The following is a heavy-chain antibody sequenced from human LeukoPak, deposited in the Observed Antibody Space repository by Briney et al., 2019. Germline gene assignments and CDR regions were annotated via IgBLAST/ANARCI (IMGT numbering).Heavy chain of an antibody. D-gene: IGHD2-15*01. J-gene: IGHJ4*02. CDR2: INWNGGST. CDR3: AREYYSGGSCYYALFYFDY. Sequence: GGSLRLSCAASGFTFDDYGMSWVRQAPGKGLEWVSGINWNGGSTGYADSVKGRFTISRDNAKNSLYLQMNSLRAEDTAVYYCAREYYSGGSCYYALFYFDYWGQGTLVTVSS. V-gene: IGHV3-20*04. CDR1: GFTFDDYG.